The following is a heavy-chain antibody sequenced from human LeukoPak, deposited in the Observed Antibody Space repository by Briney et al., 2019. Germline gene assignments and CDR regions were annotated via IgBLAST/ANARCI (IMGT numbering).Heavy chain of an antibody. CDR2: TYYRSKWYN. CDR3: ARSWDSSSSNGFDP. Sequence: SQTLSLTFAISGDSVSINSAAWNWLRQSPSRGLEWLGRTYYRSKWYNDYAVSVKSRITINPDTSKNQFSLQLNSVTPEDTAVYYCARSWDSSSSNGFDPWGQGTLVTVSS. CDR1: GDSVSINSAA. D-gene: IGHD6-6*01. V-gene: IGHV6-1*01. J-gene: IGHJ5*02.